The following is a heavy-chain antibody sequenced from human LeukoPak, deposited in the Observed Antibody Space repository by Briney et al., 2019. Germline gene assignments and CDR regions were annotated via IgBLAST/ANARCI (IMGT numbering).Heavy chain of an antibody. CDR3: ARNRSVTTTPGFDH. D-gene: IGHD4-17*01. CDR1: GYSIRSGDY. V-gene: IGHV4-38-2*01. J-gene: IGHJ4*02. Sequence: SETLSLTCAVSGYSIRSGDYWGWIRQSPGKGLEWIGSIYHSGSTHYNPSLKSRVTTSVDTSKNQFSLMLRSVTAADTAVYYCARNRSVTTTPGFDHWGQGTLVTVSS. CDR2: IYHSGST.